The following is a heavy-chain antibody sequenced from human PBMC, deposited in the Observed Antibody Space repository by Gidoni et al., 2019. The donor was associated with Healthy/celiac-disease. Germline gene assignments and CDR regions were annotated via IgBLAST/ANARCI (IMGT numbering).Heavy chain of an antibody. CDR1: GGTFSRHV. CDR3: ARDIVVGQGHDYFDY. J-gene: IGHJ4*02. V-gene: IGHV1-69*01. Sequence: QVQLVQSGAEVKKPGSAVKVSCKASGGTFSRHVISWVRQAPGQGLEWIGGIIPIFGTANYAQKFQGRVTITADESTSTAYMELSSLRSEDTAVYYCARDIVVGQGHDYFDYWGQGTLVTVSS. D-gene: IGHD2-2*01. CDR2: IIPIFGTA.